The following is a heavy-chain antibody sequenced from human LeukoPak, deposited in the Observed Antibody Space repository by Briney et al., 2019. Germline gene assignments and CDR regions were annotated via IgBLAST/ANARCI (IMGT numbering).Heavy chain of an antibody. Sequence: SQTLSLTCAVSGGSISSGGYSWSWIRQPPGKGLEWIGYIYHSGSTYYNPSLKSRVTISVDRSKNQSSLKLSSVTAADTAVYYCARDRGIIGTSAWFDPWGQGTLVTVSS. V-gene: IGHV4-30-2*01. CDR1: GGSISSGGYS. D-gene: IGHD1-20*01. CDR2: IYHSGST. J-gene: IGHJ5*02. CDR3: ARDRGIIGTSAWFDP.